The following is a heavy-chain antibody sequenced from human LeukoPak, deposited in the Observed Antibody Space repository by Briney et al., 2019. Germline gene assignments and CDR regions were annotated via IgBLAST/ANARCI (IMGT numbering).Heavy chain of an antibody. CDR3: ARASSHWTPVDAFEI. D-gene: IGHD1-1*01. J-gene: IGHJ3*02. CDR1: GGSISSYY. Sequence: SETLSLTCTVSGGSISSYYWSWIRQPPGKGLEWIGYIYYSGSTNYNPSLKSRVTISLDTSKNQFSLKLSSVTAADTAMYYCARASSHWTPVDAFEIWGQGTMVTVSS. CDR2: IYYSGST. V-gene: IGHV4-59*12.